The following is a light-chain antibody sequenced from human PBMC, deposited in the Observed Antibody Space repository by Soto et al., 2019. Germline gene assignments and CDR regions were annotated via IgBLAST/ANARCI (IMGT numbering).Light chain of an antibody. CDR2: DVS. CDR3: RSYTSSSSVV. Sequence: QSALTQPASVSGSPGQSSTISCAGTSSDVGGYNYVSWYQQHPGKAPKLMIYDVSNRPSGISNRFSGSKSGNTASLTISGLQAEDEADYYCRSYTSSSSVVFGGGTKLTVL. J-gene: IGLJ2*01. CDR1: SSDVGGYNY. V-gene: IGLV2-14*01.